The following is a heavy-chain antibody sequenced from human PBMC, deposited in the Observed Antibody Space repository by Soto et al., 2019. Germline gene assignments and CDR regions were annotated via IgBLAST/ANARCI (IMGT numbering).Heavy chain of an antibody. CDR3: ARDSTYTAMCNY. J-gene: IGHJ4*02. D-gene: IGHD5-18*01. V-gene: IGHV1-69*13. CDR1: GGTFSSYA. CDR2: VIPIFGTA. Sequence: SVKVSCKASGGTFSSYAISWVRQAPGQGLEWMGGVIPIFGTANYAQKFQGRVTITADESTSTAYMELSSLRSEDTAVYYCARDSTYTAMCNYWGQGTLVTVSS.